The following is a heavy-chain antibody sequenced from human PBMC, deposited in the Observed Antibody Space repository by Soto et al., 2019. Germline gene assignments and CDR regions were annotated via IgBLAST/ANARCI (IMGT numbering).Heavy chain of an antibody. D-gene: IGHD3-22*01. CDR3: ARWDYYDSSGYDY. Sequence: LSLTCTVSGGSINSGGYYWSWIRQHPGQGLEWIGYIYYSGNTYYNPSPKSRVTISVDTSKNQFSLKLSSVTAADTAVYYCARWDYYDSSGYDYWGQGTLVTVSS. CDR2: IYYSGNT. V-gene: IGHV4-31*03. CDR1: GGSINSGGYY. J-gene: IGHJ4*02.